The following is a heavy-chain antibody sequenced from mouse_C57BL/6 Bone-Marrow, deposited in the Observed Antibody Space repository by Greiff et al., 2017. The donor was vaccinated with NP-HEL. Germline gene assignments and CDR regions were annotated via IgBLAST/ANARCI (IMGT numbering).Heavy chain of an antibody. CDR1: GFSFNTYA. V-gene: IGHV10-1*01. J-gene: IGHJ1*03. D-gene: IGHD1-1*01. Sequence: DVHLVESGGGLVQPKGSLKLSCAASGFSFNTYAMNWVRQAPGKGLEWVARIRSKSNNYATYYADSVKDRFTISRDDSESMLYLQMNNLKTEDTAMYYCVRRTTGGHFDVWGTGTTVTVSS. CDR2: IRSKSNNYAT. CDR3: VRRTTGGHFDV.